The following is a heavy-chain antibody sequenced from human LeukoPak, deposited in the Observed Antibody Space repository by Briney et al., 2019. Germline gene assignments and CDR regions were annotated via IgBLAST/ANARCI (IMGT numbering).Heavy chain of an antibody. CDR2: VYYSGST. CDR1: GGSVSGYY. CDR3: ARIHRYCSGGACYVLDN. V-gene: IGHV4-59*02. J-gene: IGHJ4*02. D-gene: IGHD2-15*01. Sequence: SETLSLTCVVSGGSVSGYYWGWIRRPPGRGLEWIGYVYYSGSTNYNPSFKSRITISVDTSRNQFSLQLSSVTAADTAVYYCARIHRYCSGGACYVLDNWGQGTLVAVSS.